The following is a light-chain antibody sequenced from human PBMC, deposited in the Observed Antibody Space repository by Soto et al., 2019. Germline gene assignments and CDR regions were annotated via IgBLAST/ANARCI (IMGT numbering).Light chain of an antibody. J-gene: IGKJ3*01. CDR1: QSVSTT. CDR2: GAS. Sequence: ELVMTQSPATLSVSPGERATLACRASQSVSTTLAWYRHKPCQAPRLLIYGASTRATGITASFSGSGSGTVFTLPINSLQSADFAVYYCQQYKNWPHFTFGPGTTVDIK. CDR3: QQYKNWPHFT. V-gene: IGKV3-15*01.